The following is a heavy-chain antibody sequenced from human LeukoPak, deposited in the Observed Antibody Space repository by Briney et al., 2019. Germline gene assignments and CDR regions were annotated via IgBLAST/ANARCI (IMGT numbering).Heavy chain of an antibody. D-gene: IGHD5-18*01. CDR2: ISYDGRSK. V-gene: IGHV3-30*18. CDR3: AKDRGYSHGFDY. CDR1: GFTFSSYG. Sequence: PGRSLRLSCAASGFTFSSYGMHWVRQAPGKGLEWVAGISYDGRSKEYVDSVEGRFTISRDNSKNTLYLQMNSLRAEDTAVYYCAKDRGYSHGFDYWGQGTQLTVSS. J-gene: IGHJ4*02.